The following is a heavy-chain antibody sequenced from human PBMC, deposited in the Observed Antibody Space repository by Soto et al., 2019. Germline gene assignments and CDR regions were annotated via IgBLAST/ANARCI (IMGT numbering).Heavy chain of an antibody. D-gene: IGHD4-17*01. CDR2: ISYDGSDK. CDR1: GFTFSTYG. Sequence: QVQLVESGGGVVQPGRSLRLSCAASGFTFSTYGMHWVGQAPGKGLEWVAVISYDGSDKHYADSVKGRFTISRDNSKNTLYLQMNSLRAEDTAVYYCAKGQYGDYGLGDDYWGQGTLVTVSS. V-gene: IGHV3-30*18. J-gene: IGHJ4*02. CDR3: AKGQYGDYGLGDDY.